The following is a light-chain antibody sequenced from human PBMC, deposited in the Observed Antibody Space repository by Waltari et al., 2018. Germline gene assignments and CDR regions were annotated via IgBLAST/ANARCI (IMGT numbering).Light chain of an antibody. CDR1: QSISSN. CDR3: QQRSNWPPGFT. CDR2: DAS. J-gene: IGKJ3*01. Sequence: EVVLTQSPATLSLSPGERATLSCRASQSISSNLAWYQKKPGQTPRLLIYDASTRATGIPARFSGSGSGTDFTLTISSLEPEDFAVYYCQQRSNWPPGFTFGPGTKVDIK. V-gene: IGKV3-11*01.